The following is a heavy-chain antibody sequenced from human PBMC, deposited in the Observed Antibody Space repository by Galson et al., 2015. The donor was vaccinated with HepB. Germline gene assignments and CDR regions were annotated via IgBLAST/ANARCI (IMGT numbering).Heavy chain of an antibody. D-gene: IGHD3-16*01. CDR3: ARHGGGPLWYFYGMDV. J-gene: IGHJ6*02. Sequence: QSGAEVKKPGESLKISCKGSGYSFTNYWIAWVRQMPGKGLEWMGIIDPGDSDTRHSPSFEGQVTISADKSISTAYLQWSSLKASDTAMYYCARHGGGPLWYFYGMDVWGQGTTVTVPS. CDR2: IDPGDSDT. V-gene: IGHV5-51*01. CDR1: GYSFTNYW.